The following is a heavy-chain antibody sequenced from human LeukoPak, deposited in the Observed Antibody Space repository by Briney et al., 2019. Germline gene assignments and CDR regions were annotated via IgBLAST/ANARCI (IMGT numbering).Heavy chain of an antibody. Sequence: PSETLSLTCAVYGESFSGYYWSWIRQPPGKGLEWIGEINHSGSTNYNPSLKSRVTISVDTSKNQFSLKLSSVTAADTAVYYCARARGMVRNFDYWGQGTLVTVSS. CDR3: ARARGMVRNFDY. CDR1: GESFSGYY. J-gene: IGHJ4*02. CDR2: INHSGST. D-gene: IGHD5-18*01. V-gene: IGHV4-34*01.